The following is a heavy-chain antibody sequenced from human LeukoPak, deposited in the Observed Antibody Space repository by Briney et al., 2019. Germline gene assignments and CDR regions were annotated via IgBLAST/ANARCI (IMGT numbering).Heavy chain of an antibody. V-gene: IGHV4-39*01. J-gene: IGHJ3*02. CDR3: ARADIVVVVAATRRAFDI. CDR2: IYYSGST. D-gene: IGHD2-15*01. Sequence: SETLSLTCTVSGGSISSSSYYWGWIRQPPGKGLEWIGSIYYSGSTYYNPSLKSRVTISVDTSKNQFSLKLSSVTAADTAVYYCARADIVVVVAATRRAFDIWGQGTMVTVSS. CDR1: GGSISSSSYY.